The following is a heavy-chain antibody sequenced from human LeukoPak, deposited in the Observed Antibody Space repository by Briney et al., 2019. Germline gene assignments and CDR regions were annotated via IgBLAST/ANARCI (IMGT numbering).Heavy chain of an antibody. V-gene: IGHV4-4*08. D-gene: IGHD3-10*01. Sequence: PSETLSLTCTVSGGSISSYYWSWIRHPPRKGLEWGGYIYNSGATHYNPCLKSPVTISVDTSKHLFSLQVTSVTIADKAVYYCARSPVGSVVPFDYWGQGTLVTVSS. CDR1: GGSISSYY. CDR2: IYNSGAT. J-gene: IGHJ4*02. CDR3: ARSPVGSVVPFDY.